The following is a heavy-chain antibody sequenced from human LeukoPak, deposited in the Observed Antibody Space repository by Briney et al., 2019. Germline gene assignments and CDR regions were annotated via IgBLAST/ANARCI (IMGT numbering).Heavy chain of an antibody. CDR2: SSDYNGNT. Sequence: ASVKVSCKASGYTFCSYGISWGRQAPGQGLEWMGWSSDYNGNTNYAQKVQGRVTMTTDPFTSTAYMELRSLRSDDTAVYYCARDGPDRAAWFDPWGQGTLVTVSS. CDR1: GYTFCSYG. J-gene: IGHJ5*02. D-gene: IGHD3-22*01. CDR3: ARDGPDRAAWFDP. V-gene: IGHV1-18*01.